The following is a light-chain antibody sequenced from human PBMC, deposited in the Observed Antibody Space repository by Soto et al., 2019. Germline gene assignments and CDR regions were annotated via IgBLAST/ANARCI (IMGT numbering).Light chain of an antibody. Sequence: ETVMTQSPATLSVSPGDRATLSCSASQSVSYNLAWYQQKPGQAPRLLIYDASTRATGIPARFSGSASGTDFTLTISRLEPEDFAVYYCQQYGSSPITFGQGTRLEIK. J-gene: IGKJ5*01. CDR1: QSVSYN. CDR2: DAS. CDR3: QQYGSSPIT. V-gene: IGKV3D-15*01.